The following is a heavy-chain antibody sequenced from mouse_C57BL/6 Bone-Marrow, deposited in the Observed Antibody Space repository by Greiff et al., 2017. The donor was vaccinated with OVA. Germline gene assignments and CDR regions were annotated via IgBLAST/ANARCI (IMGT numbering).Heavy chain of an antibody. J-gene: IGHJ2*01. Sequence: QVQLQQPGAELVRPGSSVKLSCKASGYTFNSYWMHWVKQRPIQGLEWIGNIDPSDSETHYNQKFKDKATLTVDKSSSTAYMQLSSLTSEDSAVYSCANYYYGSSPFDYWGQGTTLTVSS. CDR1: GYTFNSYW. CDR2: IDPSDSET. V-gene: IGHV1-52*01. CDR3: ANYYYGSSPFDY. D-gene: IGHD1-1*01.